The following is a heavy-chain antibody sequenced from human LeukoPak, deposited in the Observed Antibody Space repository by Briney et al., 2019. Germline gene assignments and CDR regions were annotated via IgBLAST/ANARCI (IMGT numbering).Heavy chain of an antibody. V-gene: IGHV3-74*01. CDR1: GFTFSSYW. CDR2: IHSDGSNT. Sequence: PGGSLRLSCAASGFTFSSYWMHWVRQAPGKGLVWVSRIHSDGSNTNYADSVKGRFTISRDNAKNSLYLQMNSLRAEDTAVYYCARGRVRGVDSKPYYFDYWGQGTLVTVSS. CDR3: ARGRVRGVDSKPYYFDY. J-gene: IGHJ4*02. D-gene: IGHD3-10*01.